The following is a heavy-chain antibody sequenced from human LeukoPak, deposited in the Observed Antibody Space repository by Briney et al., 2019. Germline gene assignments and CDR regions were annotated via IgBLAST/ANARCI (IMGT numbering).Heavy chain of an antibody. V-gene: IGHV1-69*05. CDR2: IIPIFGTA. Sequence: ASVKVSCKASGGTFSSYAISWVRQAPGQGLEWMGGIIPIFGTANYAQKFQGRVTITTDESTSTAYMELSSLRPEDTAVYYCARVSYYDFWSSDYWGQGTLVTVSS. CDR3: ARVSYYDFWSSDY. J-gene: IGHJ4*02. D-gene: IGHD3-3*01. CDR1: GGTFSSYA.